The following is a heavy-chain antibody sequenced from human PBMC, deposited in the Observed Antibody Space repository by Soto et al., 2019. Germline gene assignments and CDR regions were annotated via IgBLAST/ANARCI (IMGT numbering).Heavy chain of an antibody. CDR3: ARDGCSSGSCSYNWFVP. J-gene: IGHJ5*02. Sequence: QVQLVESGGGVVQPGRSLRLSCAASGFTFSSYAMHWVRQAPGKGLEWVAVISYDGSNKYYVDSVKGRFTISRDNSKNTLYLQMNSLRAEDTAVYYCARDGCSSGSCSYNWFVPWCQGTLVTVSS. CDR1: GFTFSSYA. D-gene: IGHD2-15*01. CDR2: ISYDGSNK. V-gene: IGHV3-30-3*01.